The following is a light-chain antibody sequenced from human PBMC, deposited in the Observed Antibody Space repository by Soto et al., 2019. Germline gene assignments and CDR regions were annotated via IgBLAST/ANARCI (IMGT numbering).Light chain of an antibody. CDR1: SSDVGGYIY. Sequence: QSALTQPASVSGSPGQSITISCTGTSSDVGGYIYVSWYQQHPGKAPKLMIYEVSNRPSGVSNRFSGSKSGNTASLTISGLQAEDEADYYCSSYTSSSTLVVFGTGTQLTVL. J-gene: IGLJ1*01. CDR2: EVS. V-gene: IGLV2-14*01. CDR3: SSYTSSSTLVV.